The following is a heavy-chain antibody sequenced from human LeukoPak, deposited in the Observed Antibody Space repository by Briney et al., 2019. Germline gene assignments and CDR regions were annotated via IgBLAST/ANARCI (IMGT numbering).Heavy chain of an antibody. Sequence: GGSLRLSCAASGFTFSSYNMNWVRQAPGKGLEWVSYISSRSSAIYYADSVEGRFTISRDNAKSSLYLQMNSLRDEDTAVYYCARGATGFDYWGQGTLVTVSS. CDR3: ARGATGFDY. CDR2: ISSRSSAI. V-gene: IGHV3-48*02. CDR1: GFTFSSYN. J-gene: IGHJ4*02. D-gene: IGHD3-16*01.